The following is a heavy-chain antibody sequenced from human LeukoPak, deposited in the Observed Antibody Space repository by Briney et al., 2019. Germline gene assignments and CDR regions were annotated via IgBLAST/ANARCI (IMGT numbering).Heavy chain of an antibody. CDR2: ISGSGGST. J-gene: IGHJ3*02. D-gene: IGHD1-26*01. CDR1: GFTFSSYT. Sequence: PGRSLRLSCAASGFTFSSYTMTWVRQAPGKGLEWVSAISGSGGSTYYADSVKGRFTISRDNSKNTLYLQMNSLRAEDTAVYYCASYSGSYYAAFDIWGQGTMVTVSS. V-gene: IGHV3-23*01. CDR3: ASYSGSYYAAFDI.